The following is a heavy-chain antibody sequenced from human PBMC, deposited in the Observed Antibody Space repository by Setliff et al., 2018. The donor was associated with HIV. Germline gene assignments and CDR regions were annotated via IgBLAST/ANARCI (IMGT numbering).Heavy chain of an antibody. CDR2: ISSSATSI. J-gene: IGHJ4*02. CDR3: VKVPGSGIVRYFDY. D-gene: IGHD3-22*01. CDR1: GFTFSSYT. Sequence: NPGGSLRLSCAASGFTFSSYTMNWVRQAPGKGLEWVSSISSSATSIYYADSVKGRVTISRDNAKNSLYLQMNSLTDADTALYYCVKVPGSGIVRYFDYWGQGTLVTVSS. V-gene: IGHV3-21*04.